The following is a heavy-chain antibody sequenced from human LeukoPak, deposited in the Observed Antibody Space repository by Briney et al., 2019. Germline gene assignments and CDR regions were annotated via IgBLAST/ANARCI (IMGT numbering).Heavy chain of an antibody. CDR3: ASLPIAARPHWFDP. D-gene: IGHD6-6*01. V-gene: IGHV1-2*02. Sequence: ASVKVSCKASGYTFTGYYMHWVRQAPGQGLEWMGWINPNSGGTNYAQKFQGRVAMTRDTSISTAYMELSRLRSDDTAVYYCASLPIAARPHWFDPWGQGTLVTVSS. J-gene: IGHJ5*02. CDR1: GYTFTGYY. CDR2: INPNSGGT.